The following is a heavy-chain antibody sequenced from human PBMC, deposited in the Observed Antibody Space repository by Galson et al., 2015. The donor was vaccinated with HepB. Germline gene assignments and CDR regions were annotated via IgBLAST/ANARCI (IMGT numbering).Heavy chain of an antibody. D-gene: IGHD2-15*01. CDR3: ARVGGISVYWYFDL. Sequence: SVKVSCKASGYTFTSYAMHWVRQAPGQRLEWMGWINAGNGNTKYSQKFQGRVTITRDTSASTAYMELSSLRSEDTAVYYCARVGGISVYWYFDLGGRGTLVTVSS. V-gene: IGHV1-3*01. CDR1: GYTFTSYA. CDR2: INAGNGNT. J-gene: IGHJ2*01.